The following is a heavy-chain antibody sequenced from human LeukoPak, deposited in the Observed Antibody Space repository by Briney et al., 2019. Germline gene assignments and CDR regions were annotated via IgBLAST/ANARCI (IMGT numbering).Heavy chain of an antibody. CDR2: IAPDGSET. J-gene: IGHJ4*02. V-gene: IGHV3-7*01. CDR1: GFTFSSYS. Sequence: GGSLRLSCAASGFTFSSYSMNWVRQAPGKGLEWVANIAPDGSETYFEDSVKGRFTISRDNTKNSVFLQMNSLRAEDTAVYYCARERVPSRYFDSWGQGTLVTVSS. CDR3: ARERVPSRYFDS.